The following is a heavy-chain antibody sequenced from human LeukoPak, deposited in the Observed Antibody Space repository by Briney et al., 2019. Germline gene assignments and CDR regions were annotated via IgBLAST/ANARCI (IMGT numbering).Heavy chain of an antibody. Sequence: GGSLRLSCAASGFTFSSYEMNWVRQAPGKGLEWVSSISSSSSYIYYADSVKGRFTISRDNSKKTLYLQMNSLRAEDTALYYCAKEQRGYSGYMVGSCFDPWGQGTLVTVSS. V-gene: IGHV3-21*04. CDR2: ISSSSSYI. D-gene: IGHD5-12*01. CDR1: GFTFSSYE. J-gene: IGHJ5*02. CDR3: AKEQRGYSGYMVGSCFDP.